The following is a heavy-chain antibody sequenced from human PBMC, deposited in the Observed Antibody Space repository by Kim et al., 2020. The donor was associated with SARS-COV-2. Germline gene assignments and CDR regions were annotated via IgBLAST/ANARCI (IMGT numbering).Heavy chain of an antibody. CDR3: TTGSFITMIVVDQFDY. CDR1: GFTFSNAW. CDR2: IKSKTDGGTT. D-gene: IGHD3-22*01. J-gene: IGHJ4*02. Sequence: GGSLRLSCAASGFTFSNAWMSWVRQAPGKGLEWVGRIKSKTDGGTTDYAAPVKGRFTISRDDSKNTLYLQMNSLKTEDTAVYYCTTGSFITMIVVDQFDYWGQGTLVTVSS. V-gene: IGHV3-15*01.